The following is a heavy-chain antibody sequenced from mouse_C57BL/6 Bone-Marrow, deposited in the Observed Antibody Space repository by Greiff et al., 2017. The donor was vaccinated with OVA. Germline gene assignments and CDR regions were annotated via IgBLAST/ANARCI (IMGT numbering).Heavy chain of an antibody. J-gene: IGHJ1*03. CDR2: IRSKSSNYAT. D-gene: IGHD2-5*01. V-gene: IGHV10-3*01. CDR3: VRSLYSNYVGYFDV. CDR1: GFTFNTYA. Sequence: EVMLVESGGGLVQPKGSLKLSCAASGFTFNTYAMHWVRQAPGKGLEWVARIRSKSSNYATYYAESVKDRFTISRDDSQSMLYLQMNNLKNEDTAMYYCVRSLYSNYVGYFDVWGTGTTFTVSS.